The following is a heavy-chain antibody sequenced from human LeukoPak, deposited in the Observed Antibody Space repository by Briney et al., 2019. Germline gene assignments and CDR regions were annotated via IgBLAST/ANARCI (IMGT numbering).Heavy chain of an antibody. CDR2: IYYSGDT. V-gene: IGHV4-59*03. D-gene: IGHD2-8*01. J-gene: IGHJ4*02. Sequence: SETLSLTCTVSRGSISGYSWSWIRQSPGGGLEWIGYIYYSGDTAYNPSLRSRVTLSVDTSKNQFSLKLSSVTAADTAVYYCAAIDPTNDSFDYWGQGTLVTVSS. CDR3: AAIDPTNDSFDY. CDR1: RGSISGYS.